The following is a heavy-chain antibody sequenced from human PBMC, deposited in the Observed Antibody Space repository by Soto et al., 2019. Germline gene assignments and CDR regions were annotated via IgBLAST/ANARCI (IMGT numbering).Heavy chain of an antibody. Sequence: SVKVSCKASGGTFSSYAISWVRQAPGQGLEWMGGIIPIFGTANYAQKFQGRVTITADESTSTAYMELSSLRSEDTVVYYCARLAVAGTNYYYGMDVWGQGTTVTVSS. D-gene: IGHD6-19*01. CDR2: IIPIFGTA. J-gene: IGHJ6*02. CDR3: ARLAVAGTNYYYGMDV. V-gene: IGHV1-69*13. CDR1: GGTFSSYA.